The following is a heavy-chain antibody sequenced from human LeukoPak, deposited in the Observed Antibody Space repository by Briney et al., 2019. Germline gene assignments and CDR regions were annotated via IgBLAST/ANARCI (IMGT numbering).Heavy chain of an antibody. D-gene: IGHD3-3*01. CDR3: ARGWRAYDFWSGYYT. CDR2: ISAYNGNT. Sequence: ASVNVSCKASGYTFTSYGISWVRQAPGQGLAWMGWISAYNGNTNYAQKLQGRVTMTTDTHTRTAYMELRGLRSDDTAVYYCARGWRAYDFWSGYYTWGQGTLVTVSS. J-gene: IGHJ4*02. CDR1: GYTFTSYG. V-gene: IGHV1-18*01.